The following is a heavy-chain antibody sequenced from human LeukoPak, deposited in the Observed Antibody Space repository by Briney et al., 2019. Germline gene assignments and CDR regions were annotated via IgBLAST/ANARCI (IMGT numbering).Heavy chain of an antibody. J-gene: IGHJ6*02. V-gene: IGHV4-39*07. Sequence: PSETLSLTCTVSGGSISSSSYYWGWIRQPPGKGLEWIGSIYYSGSTYYNPSLKSRVTISVDTSKNQFSLKLSSVTAADTAVYYCARGDRYYGYGMDVWGQGTTVTVSS. CDR1: GGSISSSSYY. CDR2: IYYSGST. CDR3: ARGDRYYGYGMDV. D-gene: IGHD3-10*01.